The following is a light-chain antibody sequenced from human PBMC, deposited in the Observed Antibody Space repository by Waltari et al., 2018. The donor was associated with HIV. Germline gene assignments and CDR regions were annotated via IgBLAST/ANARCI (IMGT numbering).Light chain of an antibody. V-gene: IGLV2-14*01. J-gene: IGLJ3*02. CDR1: SRDIGGYKY. CDR2: EVS. CDR3: SSYTTSSTWV. Sequence: QSALTQPASVSGSPGQSITISCTGTSRDIGGYKYVSWYQQQPGKAPKLMISEVSNRPSGVSHRCSGSTSGNTASLTISGLQAEDEAAYYCSSYTTSSTWVFGGGTKLTVL.